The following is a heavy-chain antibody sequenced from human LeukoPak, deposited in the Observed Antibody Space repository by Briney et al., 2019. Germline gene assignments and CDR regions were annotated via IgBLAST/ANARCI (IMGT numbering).Heavy chain of an antibody. CDR1: GYTLTIYG. Sequence: VASVKVSCKASGYTLTIYGISWVRQAPGQGLEWMGWISAYNSNTNYAQKLQGRVTMTTDTSTSTAYMELRSLRSDDTAVYYCARESNGNYDSSGYYVSEFDYWGQGTLVTVSS. D-gene: IGHD3-22*01. V-gene: IGHV1-18*01. J-gene: IGHJ4*02. CDR2: ISAYNSNT. CDR3: ARESNGNYDSSGYYVSEFDY.